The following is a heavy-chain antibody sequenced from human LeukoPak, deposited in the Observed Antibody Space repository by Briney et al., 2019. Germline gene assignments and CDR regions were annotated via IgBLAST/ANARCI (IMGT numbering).Heavy chain of an antibody. CDR2: IKQDGSEK. J-gene: IGHJ4*02. CDR1: GFTFSTYW. V-gene: IGHV3-7*01. CDR3: ARDSAGNDY. D-gene: IGHD6-13*01. Sequence: VQPGGSLRHSCAASGFTFSTYWMSWVRQAPGKGLEWVANIKQDGSEKYYVDSVKGRFTISRDNAKNSLYLQMNSLRAEDTAMYYCARDSAGNDYWGQGTLVTVSS.